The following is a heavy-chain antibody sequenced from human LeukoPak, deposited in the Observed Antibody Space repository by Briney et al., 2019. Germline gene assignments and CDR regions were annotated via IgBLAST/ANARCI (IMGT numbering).Heavy chain of an antibody. D-gene: IGHD2-8*01. CDR3: ARLEKDIVLMVYADWYFDL. CDR1: GFTFSSYE. Sequence: GGSLRLSCAASGFTFSSYEMNWVRQGPGKGLEWISYITTTDTTKYYTDSVKGRFTISRDNAKNSLYLQMHSLRAEDTAVYYCARLEKDIVLMVYADWYFDLWGRGTLVTVSS. CDR2: ITTTDTTK. V-gene: IGHV3-48*03. J-gene: IGHJ2*01.